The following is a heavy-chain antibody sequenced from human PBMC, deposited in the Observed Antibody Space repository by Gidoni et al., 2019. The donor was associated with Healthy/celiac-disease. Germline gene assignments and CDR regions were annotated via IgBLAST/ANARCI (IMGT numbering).Heavy chain of an antibody. J-gene: IGHJ2*01. V-gene: IGHV3-30-3*01. CDR1: GFTFSSDA. Sequence: QVQLVAPGGGVVQPGGSPRLSCAASGFTFSSDAMQWVRQAPGKGLEWVAVISYDGSNKYYADSVKGRFTISRDNSNNTLYLQMNSLRAEDTAVYYCARDQPLTWGGNWYFDLWGRGTLVTVSS. D-gene: IGHD7-27*01. CDR3: ARDQPLTWGGNWYFDL. CDR2: ISYDGSNK.